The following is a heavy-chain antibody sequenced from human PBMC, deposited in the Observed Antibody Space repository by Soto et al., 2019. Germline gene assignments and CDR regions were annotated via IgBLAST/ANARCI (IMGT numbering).Heavy chain of an antibody. J-gene: IGHJ5*02. V-gene: IGHV1-18*04. Sequence: ASVKVSCKASGCTFKTYGLSWVRQAPGQGLEWLGWISAYNGNTNYAQKFQGRVTMTTDTPTSTAYMELRSLRSDDTAVYCFARDREATRPGWFDPWGQGTLVTVSS. CDR1: GCTFKTYG. CDR2: ISAYNGNT. CDR3: ARDREATRPGWFDP. D-gene: IGHD6-6*01.